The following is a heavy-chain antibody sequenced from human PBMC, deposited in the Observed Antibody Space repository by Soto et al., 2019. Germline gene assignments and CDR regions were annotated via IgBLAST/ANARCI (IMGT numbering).Heavy chain of an antibody. V-gene: IGHV4-39*07. CDR1: NDSIRSGTYY. Sequence: SEILSLTCTVSNDSIRSGTYYWAWIRQPPGRGLEWMGSLSYLGTTDYNPSLKSRVTISKDASKNQFSLKLTSVTAADTAVYYCARARVETIDYWGQGTLVTVSS. CDR3: ARARVETIDY. J-gene: IGHJ4*02. CDR2: LSYLGTT.